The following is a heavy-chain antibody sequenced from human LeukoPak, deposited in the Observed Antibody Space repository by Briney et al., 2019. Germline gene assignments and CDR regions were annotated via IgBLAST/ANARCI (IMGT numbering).Heavy chain of an antibody. CDR2: IYYSGST. CDR1: GGSISSGGYY. V-gene: IGHV4-31*03. CDR3: ARGRLGYCSGGSCYSKAFDI. Sequence: PSETLSLTCTISGGSISSGGYYWSWIRQHPGKGLEWIGYIYYSGSTYYNPSLKSRVTISVDTSKNQFSLVLSSVTAADTAVYYCARGRLGYCSGGSCYSKAFDIWGQGTMVTVSS. J-gene: IGHJ3*02. D-gene: IGHD2-15*01.